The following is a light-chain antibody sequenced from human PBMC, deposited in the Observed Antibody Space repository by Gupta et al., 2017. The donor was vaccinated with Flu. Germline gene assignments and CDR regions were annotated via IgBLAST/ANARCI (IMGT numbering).Light chain of an antibody. CDR2: DAA. J-gene: IGKJ2*01. V-gene: IGKV3-11*01. Sequence: EILLTHSPATLYLSPGERATLSCRASQSVGTYLGWYKQKPGQSPRLLVYDAANRDTGLTARFCGSGYGTYLALTISSREPEAFTGYYSPKRINWPPYTFGQGTRLKI. CDR1: QSVGTY. CDR3: PKRINWPPYT.